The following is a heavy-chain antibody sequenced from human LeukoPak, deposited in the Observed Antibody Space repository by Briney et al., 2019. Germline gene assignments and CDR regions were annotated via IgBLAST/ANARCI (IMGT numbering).Heavy chain of an antibody. V-gene: IGHV4-31*03. D-gene: IGHD6-13*01. CDR2: LYHSGRS. CDR1: GGAISSGGYY. CDR3: ARELGASSATTG. Sequence: SQTLSLTCSVSGGAISSGGYYWTWIRQHPGKGLEWIGYLYHSGRSLYNLSLKSRLTLSVDTSKNQFFLQLTSVTAADTAVYYCARELGASSATTGWGQGTLVTVSA. J-gene: IGHJ4*02.